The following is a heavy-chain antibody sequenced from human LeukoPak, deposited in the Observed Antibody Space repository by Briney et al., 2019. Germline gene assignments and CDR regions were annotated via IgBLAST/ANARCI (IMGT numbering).Heavy chain of an antibody. V-gene: IGHV3-23*01. Sequence: GGSLRLSCAASGFTFSRYAMSWVRQVPGKGLEWVSSFSGHTDDTYYADSVKGRFTISRDNSKSTLYLQMNSLRAEDTALYYCAKDPGTYYYDSSYYTGWGQGTLVTVSS. CDR2: FSGHTDDT. CDR3: AKDPGTYYYDSSYYTG. J-gene: IGHJ4*02. D-gene: IGHD3-22*01. CDR1: GFTFSRYA.